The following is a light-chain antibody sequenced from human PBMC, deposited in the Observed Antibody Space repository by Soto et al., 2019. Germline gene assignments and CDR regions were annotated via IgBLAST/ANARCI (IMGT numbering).Light chain of an antibody. CDR1: QSVSSN. Sequence: ETVMTQSPATLSVSPGERATLSCRASQSVSSNLAWYQQKPGQPPRLLIYDISTRATGIPTRFSGSGSGTEFTLTISSLQSEDVAVYYCQQYNSWPLTLGGGTKVDIK. J-gene: IGKJ4*01. CDR2: DIS. V-gene: IGKV3D-15*01. CDR3: QQYNSWPLT.